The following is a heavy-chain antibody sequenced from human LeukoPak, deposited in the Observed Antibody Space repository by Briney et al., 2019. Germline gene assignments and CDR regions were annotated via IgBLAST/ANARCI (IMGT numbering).Heavy chain of an antibody. CDR2: INPNSGGT. CDR1: GYTFTDYY. D-gene: IGHD5-18*01. J-gene: IGHJ4*02. V-gene: IGHV1-2*02. Sequence: ASVKVSCKASGYTFTDYYMHWVRQAPGQGLEWMGWINPNSGGTNYAQKFQGRVTMTRDTSISTAYMELSRLTSDDTAVYYCAREPVDTPMVTSFDYWGQGTRVTVSS. CDR3: AREPVDTPMVTSFDY.